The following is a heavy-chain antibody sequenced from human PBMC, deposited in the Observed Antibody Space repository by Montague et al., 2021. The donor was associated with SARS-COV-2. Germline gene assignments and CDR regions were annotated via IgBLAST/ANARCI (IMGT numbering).Heavy chain of an antibody. CDR3: ARVGRQQLVRLSGMDV. J-gene: IGHJ6*02. Sequence: SETLSLTCTVSGGSVSSGSYYWSWIRQPPGKGLEWIGYIYYSGSTNYNPSLKSRVTISVDTSKNQFSLKLGSVTAADTAVYYCARVGRQQLVRLSGMDVWGQGTTVTVSS. D-gene: IGHD6-13*01. CDR2: IYYSGST. CDR1: GGSVSSGSYY. V-gene: IGHV4-61*01.